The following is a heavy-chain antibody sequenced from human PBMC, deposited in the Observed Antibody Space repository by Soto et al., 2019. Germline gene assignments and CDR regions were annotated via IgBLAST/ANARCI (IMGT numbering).Heavy chain of an antibody. CDR3: GRDLATYCGGDCPSAD. CDR1: GGTFSSYA. Sequence: QVQLVQSGAEVKKPGSSVKVSYKASGGTFSSYAISWVRQAPGQGLEWMGGIIPIFGTANYAQKFQGRVTITADESTSTAYMELSSLRSEDTAVYYCGRDLATYCGGDCPSADWGQGTLVTVSS. D-gene: IGHD2-21*02. V-gene: IGHV1-69*01. CDR2: IIPIFGTA. J-gene: IGHJ4*02.